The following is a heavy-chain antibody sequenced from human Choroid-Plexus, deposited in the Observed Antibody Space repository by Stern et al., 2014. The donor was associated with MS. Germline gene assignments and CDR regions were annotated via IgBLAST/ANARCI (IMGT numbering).Heavy chain of an antibody. Sequence: VHLGESGGGVVQPGRPLRLSWVASGFPFGSWAMHWVRQAPGKGLGWGAGVSYDGSNKYYADSVKGRFTISRDNSQNTLYMQMSSLRPEDTAVYYCAKDRQYLTYFFDHWGQGSLVTVSS. CDR3: AKDRQYLTYFFDH. J-gene: IGHJ5*02. CDR1: GFPFGSWA. CDR2: VSYDGSNK. V-gene: IGHV3-30*18. D-gene: IGHD2/OR15-2a*01.